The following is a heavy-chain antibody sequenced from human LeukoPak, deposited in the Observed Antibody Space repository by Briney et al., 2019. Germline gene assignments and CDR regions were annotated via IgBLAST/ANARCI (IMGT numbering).Heavy chain of an antibody. J-gene: IGHJ6*02. CDR3: TRTRYCSSTSCYGMDV. CDR1: GGSISSGGYY. D-gene: IGHD2-2*01. V-gene: IGHV4-31*03. CDR2: IYYSGST. Sequence: LQTLSLTCTVSGGSISSGGYYWTWIRQHPGKGLEWIGYIYYSGSTYYNPSLTRRVTISVDTSKNQFSLKLSSVTAADTAVYYCTRTRYCSSTSCYGMDVWGQGTTVTVSS.